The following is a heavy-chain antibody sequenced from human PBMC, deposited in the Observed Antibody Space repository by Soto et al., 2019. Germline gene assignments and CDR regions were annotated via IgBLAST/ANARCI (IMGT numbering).Heavy chain of an antibody. CDR2: INHSGST. D-gene: IGHD6-6*01. CDR3: AGIAARRKGYYYYGMDV. J-gene: IGHJ6*02. Sequence: SETLSLTCAVYGGSFSGYYWSWIRQPPGKGLEWIGEINHSGSTNYNPSLKSRVTISVDTSKNQFSLKLSSVTAADTAVYYCAGIAARRKGYYYYGMDVCGQGTTVTVSS. CDR1: GGSFSGYY. V-gene: IGHV4-34*01.